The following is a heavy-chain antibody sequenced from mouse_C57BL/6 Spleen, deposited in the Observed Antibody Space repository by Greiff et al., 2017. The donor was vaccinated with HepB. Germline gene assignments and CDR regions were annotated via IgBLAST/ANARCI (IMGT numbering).Heavy chain of an antibody. J-gene: IGHJ3*01. CDR3: TRDLFITTVVGRFAY. V-gene: IGHV1-15*01. CDR1: GYTFTDYE. D-gene: IGHD1-1*01. CDR2: IDPETGGT. Sequence: VHLVESGAELVRPGASVTLSCKASGYTFTDYEMHWVKQTPVHGLEWIGAIDPETGGTAYNQKFKGKAILTADKSSSTAYMELRSLTSEDSAVYYCTRDLFITTVVGRFAYWGQGTLVTVSA.